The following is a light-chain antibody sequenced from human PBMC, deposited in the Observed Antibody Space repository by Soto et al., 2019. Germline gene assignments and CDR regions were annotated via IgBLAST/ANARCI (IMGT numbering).Light chain of an antibody. CDR2: RNN. V-gene: IGLV1-47*01. Sequence: QSVLTQRPSASGTPGQRVTISCSGSSSNIGSNYVYWYQQLPGTAPKLLIYRNNQRPSGVPDRFSGSKSGTSASLAISGLRSEDEADYYCAALDDSLSGVVFGGGTKLTVL. J-gene: IGLJ2*01. CDR3: AALDDSLSGVV. CDR1: SSNIGSNY.